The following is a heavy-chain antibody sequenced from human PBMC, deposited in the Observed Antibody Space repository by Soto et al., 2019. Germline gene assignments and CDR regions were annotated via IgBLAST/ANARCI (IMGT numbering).Heavy chain of an antibody. CDR1: GFTFSSYS. Sequence: EVQLVESGGGLVKPGGSLRLSCAASGFTFSSYSMNWVSQAPGKGLEWVSSISSSSSYIYYADSVKGRFTISRDNAKNSLYLQMNSLRAEDTAVYYCARDLIAFDAFDIWGQGTMVTVSS. CDR3: ARDLIAFDAFDI. CDR2: ISSSSSYI. J-gene: IGHJ3*02. D-gene: IGHD6-13*01. V-gene: IGHV3-21*01.